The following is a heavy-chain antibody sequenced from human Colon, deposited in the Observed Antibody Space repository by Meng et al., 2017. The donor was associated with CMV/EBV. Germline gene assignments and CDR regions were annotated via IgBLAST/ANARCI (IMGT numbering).Heavy chain of an antibody. D-gene: IGHD3-3*01. J-gene: IGHJ4*02. CDR3: ARGRGRMTVFGVVIGFDS. CDR1: GSFSGYY. CDR2: MNHSGNI. V-gene: IGHV4-34*01. Sequence: GSFSGYYWSWIRQPPGKGLEWIGEMNHSGNINHNPSLKSRLTISIDTSKNQFSLKLNSMTAADTAVYYCARGRGRMTVFGVVIGFDSWGQGTLVTVSP.